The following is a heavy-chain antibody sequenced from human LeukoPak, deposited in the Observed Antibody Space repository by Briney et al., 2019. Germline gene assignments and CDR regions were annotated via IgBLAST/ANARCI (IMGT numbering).Heavy chain of an antibody. CDR2: ISSSSSYI. J-gene: IGHJ4*02. CDR1: GFTFGSYA. V-gene: IGHV3-21*01. CDR3: ARSTYYYDSSGQLFPY. D-gene: IGHD3-22*01. Sequence: GGSLRLSCAASGFTFGSYAMSWVRQAPGKGLEWVSSISSSSSYIYYAGSVKGRFTISRDNAKNSLYLQMNSLRAEDTAVYYCARSTYYYDSSGQLFPYWGQGTLVTVSS.